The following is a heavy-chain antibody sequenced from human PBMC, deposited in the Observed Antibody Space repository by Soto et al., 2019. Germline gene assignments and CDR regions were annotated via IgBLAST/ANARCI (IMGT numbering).Heavy chain of an antibody. V-gene: IGHV3-15*01. J-gene: IGHJ6*02. CDR2: IKSKGSGGTT. CDR3: TWNLDYYHGMAV. Sequence: EVQLVESGGGLVKPGTSLRLSCAVSGISCSDAWMSWVRQVPGKGLEWVGRIKSKGSGGTTDYAVPVQGRFTISREDSKNTMYLEMNSLKSEDTAVYYCTWNLDYYHGMAVWGQGTTVTAAS. D-gene: IGHD1-1*01. CDR1: GISCSDAW.